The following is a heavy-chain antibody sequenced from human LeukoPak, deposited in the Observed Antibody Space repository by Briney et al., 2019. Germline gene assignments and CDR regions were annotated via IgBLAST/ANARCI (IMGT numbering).Heavy chain of an antibody. V-gene: IGHV1-46*01. CDR3: ARDYGGNPSLFDY. CDR1: GYTFTSYY. Sequence: ASVKVSCKACGYTFTSYYMHWVRQAPGQGLEWMGIINPSGGSTSCSQKFQGRVTTTRDMSTSTVYMELSSLRSEDTAVYYCARDYGGNPSLFDYWGQGTLVTVSS. D-gene: IGHD4-23*01. CDR2: INPSGGST. J-gene: IGHJ4*02.